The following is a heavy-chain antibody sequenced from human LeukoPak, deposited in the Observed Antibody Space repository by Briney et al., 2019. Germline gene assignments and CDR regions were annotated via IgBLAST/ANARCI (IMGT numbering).Heavy chain of an antibody. J-gene: IGHJ3*02. D-gene: IGHD4-11*01. CDR1: GSSFTSYW. V-gene: IGHV5-51*01. Sequence: GESLKISCKGSGSSFTSYWIGWVRQMPGKGLEWMGIIYPGDSDTRYSLSFQGQVTISADKSISTAYLQWSSLKASDTAMYYCARLYSDYVEDASDIWGQGTMVTVSS. CDR2: IYPGDSDT. CDR3: ARLYSDYVEDASDI.